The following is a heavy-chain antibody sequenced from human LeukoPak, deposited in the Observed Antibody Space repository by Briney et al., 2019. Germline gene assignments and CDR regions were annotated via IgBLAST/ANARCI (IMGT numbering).Heavy chain of an antibody. CDR3: AAGGYYGINDY. D-gene: IGHD3-22*01. CDR1: GFTFSSYS. Sequence: GGSLRLSCAASGFTFSSYSVNWVRQAPGKGLEWVSYISRSTSTIYYADSVKGRFTISRDNAKNSLYLQMNGLRAEDTAVYYCAAGGYYGINDYWGQGTLVTVSS. J-gene: IGHJ4*02. V-gene: IGHV3-48*01. CDR2: ISRSTSTI.